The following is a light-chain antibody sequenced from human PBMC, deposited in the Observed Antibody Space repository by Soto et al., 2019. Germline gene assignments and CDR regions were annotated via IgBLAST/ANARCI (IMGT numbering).Light chain of an antibody. J-gene: IGLJ1*01. CDR1: TGAVTSGFY. V-gene: IGLV7-43*01. CDR2: SSI. CDR3: LLYYGSTHV. Sequence: QAVVTQEPSLTVSPGGTVTLTCASSTGAVTSGFYPSWFQQKPGQAPRPLMYSSISKQSWTPARFSGSLIGGKAVLTLSSVQPEDEADYYCLLYYGSTHVFGTGTKLTVL.